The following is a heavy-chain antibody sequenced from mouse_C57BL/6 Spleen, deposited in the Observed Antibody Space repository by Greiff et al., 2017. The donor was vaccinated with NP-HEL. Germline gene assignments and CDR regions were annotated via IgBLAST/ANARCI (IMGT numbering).Heavy chain of an antibody. J-gene: IGHJ4*01. CDR3: ARRGQLRGNYYAMDY. CDR1: GYAFTNYL. D-gene: IGHD3-2*02. CDR2: INPGSGGT. V-gene: IGHV1-54*01. Sequence: QVQLQQSGAELVRPGTSVKVSCKASGYAFTNYLIEWVKQRPGQGLEWIGVINPGSGGTNYNEKFKGKATLTADKSSSTAYMQLSSLTSEDSAVYFCARRGQLRGNYYAMDYWGQGTSVTVSS.